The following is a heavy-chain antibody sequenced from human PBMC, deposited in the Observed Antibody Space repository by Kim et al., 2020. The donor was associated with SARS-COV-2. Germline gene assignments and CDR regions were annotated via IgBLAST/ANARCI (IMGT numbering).Heavy chain of an antibody. CDR1: GGSFSGYY. J-gene: IGHJ4*02. Sequence: SETLSLTCAVYGGSFSGYYWSWIRQPPGKGLEWIGEINHSGSTNYNPSLKSRVTISVDTSKNQFSLKLSSVTAADTAVYYCARGLGYSSSSLFDYWGQGTLVTVSS. V-gene: IGHV4-34*01. CDR3: ARGLGYSSSSLFDY. D-gene: IGHD6-6*01. CDR2: INHSGST.